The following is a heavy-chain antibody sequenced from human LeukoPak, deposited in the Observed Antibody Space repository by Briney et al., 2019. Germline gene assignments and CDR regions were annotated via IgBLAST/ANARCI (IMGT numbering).Heavy chain of an antibody. D-gene: IGHD5-24*01. V-gene: IGHV3-21*01. CDR2: SSSSSSYI. CDR3: ARVERWLQLGIDY. Sequence: GGSLRLSCAASGFTFSSYSMNWVRRAPGKGLEWVSSSSSSSSYIYYADSVKGRFTISRDNAKNSLYLQMNSLRAEDTAVYYCARVERWLQLGIDYWGQGTLVTVSS. J-gene: IGHJ4*02. CDR1: GFTFSSYS.